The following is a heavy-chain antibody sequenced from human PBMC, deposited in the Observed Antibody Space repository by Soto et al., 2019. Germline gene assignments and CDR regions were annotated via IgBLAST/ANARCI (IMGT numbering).Heavy chain of an antibody. Sequence: VQLVESGGGLVQPGGSLRLSCAASGFTFSSYWMSWVRQAPGKGLEWVANIKQDGSEKYYVDSVKGRFTISRDNAKNSLYLQMNSLRAEDTAVYYCARDQRLYSSSSGNFDYWGQGTLVTVSS. CDR3: ARDQRLYSSSSGNFDY. CDR2: IKQDGSEK. V-gene: IGHV3-7*03. J-gene: IGHJ4*02. CDR1: GFTFSSYW. D-gene: IGHD6-6*01.